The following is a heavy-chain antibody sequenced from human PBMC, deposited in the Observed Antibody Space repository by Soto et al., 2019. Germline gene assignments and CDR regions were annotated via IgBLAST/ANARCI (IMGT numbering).Heavy chain of an antibody. CDR1: GGSISSSSYY. J-gene: IGHJ4*02. CDR2: IYYSGST. V-gene: IGHV4-39*01. Sequence: PSETLSLTCTVSGGSISSSSYYWGWIRQAPGKGLEWIGSIYYSGSTYYNPALRSRATISVDTSRSQFSLKLSSVTAADTAMYYCARHVLGYSGYETTNFDYWGQGTLVTVSS. CDR3: ARHVLGYSGYETTNFDY. D-gene: IGHD5-12*01.